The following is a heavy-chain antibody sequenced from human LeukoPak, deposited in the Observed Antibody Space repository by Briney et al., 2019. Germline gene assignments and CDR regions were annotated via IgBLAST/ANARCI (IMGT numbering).Heavy chain of an antibody. CDR3: ARDPPQEILYSQGGDDY. CDR2: INPNSGGT. Sequence: GASVKVSCKASGYTFTGYYMHWVRQAPGQGLEWMGWINPNSGGTNYAQKFQGRVTMTRDTSISTAYMELSRLRSDDTAVYYCARDPPQEILYSQGGDDYWGQGTLVTVSS. CDR1: GYTFTGYY. J-gene: IGHJ4*02. V-gene: IGHV1-2*02. D-gene: IGHD2-8*01.